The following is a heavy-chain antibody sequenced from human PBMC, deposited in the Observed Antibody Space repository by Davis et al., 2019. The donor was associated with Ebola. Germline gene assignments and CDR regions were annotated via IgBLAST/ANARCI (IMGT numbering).Heavy chain of an antibody. Sequence: PGGSLRLSCAASGFTFSTYVMTWVRQAPGKGLEWVSSVSGNGATIYYADSVKGRFTISRDNSKNTLYLQMSSLRSEDTAVYYCARPDGYGVNAYYYYGMDVWGQGTTVTVSS. D-gene: IGHD4-23*01. V-gene: IGHV3-23*01. CDR2: VSGNGATI. CDR3: ARPDGYGVNAYYYYGMDV. J-gene: IGHJ6*02. CDR1: GFTFSTYV.